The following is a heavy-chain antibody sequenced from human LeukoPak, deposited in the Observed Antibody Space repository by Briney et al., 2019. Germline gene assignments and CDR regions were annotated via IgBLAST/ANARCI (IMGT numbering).Heavy chain of an antibody. CDR1: GGTFSSYS. Sequence: SVKVSCKASGGTFSSYSISWVRQAPGQGLEWMGGIIPIFDTADHAQKFQGRVTITADESTSTAYMEQSSLRSEDTAVFYCARISLGAIWGYYYGMDVWGQGTTVTVSS. D-gene: IGHD1-26*01. V-gene: IGHV1-69*13. CDR2: IIPIFDTA. J-gene: IGHJ6*02. CDR3: ARISLGAIWGYYYGMDV.